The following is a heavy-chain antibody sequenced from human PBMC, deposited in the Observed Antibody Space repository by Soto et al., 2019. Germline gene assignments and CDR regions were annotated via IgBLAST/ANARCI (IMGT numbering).Heavy chain of an antibody. V-gene: IGHV1-18*01. CDR3: ARAGYCISTSCYGTIDY. J-gene: IGHJ4*02. CDR2: ISAYNGNT. CDR1: GYTFTSYG. D-gene: IGHD2-2*01. Sequence: GASVKVSCKASGYTFTSYGISWVRQAPGQGLEWMGWISAYNGNTNYAQKLQGRVTMTTDTSTSTAYMELRSLRSDDTAVYYCARAGYCISTSCYGTIDYWGQGTLVTVSS.